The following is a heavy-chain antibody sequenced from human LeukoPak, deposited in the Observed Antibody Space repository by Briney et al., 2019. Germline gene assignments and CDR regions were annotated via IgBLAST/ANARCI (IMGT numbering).Heavy chain of an antibody. CDR3: ARGYDSSGYPDY. Sequence: GGSLRLTCAASGFTFSSYSMNWVRQAPGKGLEWVSYISSSSSTIYYAGSVKGRFTISRDNAYNSLYLQMNSLRAEDTAVYYCARGYDSSGYPDYWGQGTLVTVSS. CDR1: GFTFSSYS. D-gene: IGHD3-22*01. CDR2: ISSSSSTI. V-gene: IGHV3-48*01. J-gene: IGHJ4*02.